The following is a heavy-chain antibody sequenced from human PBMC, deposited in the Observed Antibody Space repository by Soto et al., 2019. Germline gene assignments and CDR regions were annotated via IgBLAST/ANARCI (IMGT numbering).Heavy chain of an antibody. V-gene: IGHV1-69*12. Sequence: QVHLVQSGAEVKKPGSSVKVSCKASGDTFSSFAISWVRQAPGQGLEWMGGIIPIFRTPKYGQKFQGRVTITADEPTSTAYMELSSLRSEDTAVYYCARDKDREQLGGNYYYALDGWGQGTTVIGSS. D-gene: IGHD1-1*01. CDR2: IIPIFRTP. CDR3: ARDKDREQLGGNYYYALDG. J-gene: IGHJ6*02. CDR1: GDTFSSFA.